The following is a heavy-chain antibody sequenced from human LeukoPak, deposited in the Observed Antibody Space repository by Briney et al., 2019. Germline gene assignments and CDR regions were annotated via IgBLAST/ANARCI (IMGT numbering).Heavy chain of an antibody. Sequence: GGSLRLSCAASGFTFSSYGMSWVRRAPGKGLEWLAFIRYDASYTYYAASVKGRFTISRDNSENTLYLQMNSLTREDTALYYCVKGRIHMDVWGKGTTVAISS. J-gene: IGHJ6*03. CDR3: VKGRIHMDV. CDR1: GFTFSSYG. V-gene: IGHV3-30*02. CDR2: IRYDASYT.